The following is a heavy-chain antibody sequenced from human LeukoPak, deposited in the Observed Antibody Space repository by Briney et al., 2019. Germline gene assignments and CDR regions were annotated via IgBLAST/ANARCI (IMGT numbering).Heavy chain of an antibody. CDR1: GFTFNNYV. CDR2: IWYDGSNK. J-gene: IGHJ4*02. D-gene: IGHD3-22*01. CDR3: ARDRGYSFDY. Sequence: GGSLRLSCAASGFTFNNYVMNWVRQAPGKGLEWVAVIWYDGSNKYYADSVKGRFTISRDNSKNTLYLQMNSLRAEDTAVYYCARDRGYSFDYWGQGTLVTVSS. V-gene: IGHV3-33*08.